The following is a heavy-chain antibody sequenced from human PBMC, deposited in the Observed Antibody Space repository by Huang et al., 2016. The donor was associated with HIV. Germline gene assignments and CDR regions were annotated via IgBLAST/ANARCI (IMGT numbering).Heavy chain of an antibody. CDR2: INNNGSKI. V-gene: IGHV3-48*02. Sequence: EVQLVESGGGLVQPGVSLTLSCAASGFTLSAYSMNWVRQTPGKGLEWVSYINNNGSKICYAESVKGRFTISRDNAKNSLYLQMNSLRDDDTAVFYCATSYGYFPHWGQGTLVTVSS. CDR3: ATSYGYFPH. J-gene: IGHJ1*01. D-gene: IGHD5-18*01. CDR1: GFTLSAYS.